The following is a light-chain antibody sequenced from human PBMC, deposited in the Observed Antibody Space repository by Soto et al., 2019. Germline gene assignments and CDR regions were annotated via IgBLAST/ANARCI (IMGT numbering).Light chain of an antibody. Sequence: EIVLTQSPGTLSLSPGERATLSCRASQSVSSSFIAWYQQKPGQAPRLLIYGASNRATGIPDRFSGSGSGTDFTLTISRLEPEDFAVYYCQQYDSSPWTFGQGTKVEIK. CDR3: QQYDSSPWT. CDR1: QSVSSSF. J-gene: IGKJ1*01. V-gene: IGKV3-20*01. CDR2: GAS.